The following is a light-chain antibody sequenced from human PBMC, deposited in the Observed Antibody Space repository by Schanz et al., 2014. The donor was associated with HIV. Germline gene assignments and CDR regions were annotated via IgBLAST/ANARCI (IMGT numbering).Light chain of an antibody. CDR3: HHYGGS. CDR1: QSISSSL. Sequence: IVLTQSPGTLSLSPGERGTLSCRASQSISSSLLAWYQKKPGQAPTLLIYAASRRASGIPDRFSGSGSGADFTLTISGLEPEDFAVYYCHHYGGSFGPGTKVDIK. V-gene: IGKV3-20*01. J-gene: IGKJ3*01. CDR2: AAS.